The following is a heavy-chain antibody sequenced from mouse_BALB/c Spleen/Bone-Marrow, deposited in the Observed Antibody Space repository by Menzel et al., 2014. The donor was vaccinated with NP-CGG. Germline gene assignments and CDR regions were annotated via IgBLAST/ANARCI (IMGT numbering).Heavy chain of an antibody. CDR3: ARGSYYEGAMDY. D-gene: IGHD1-1*01. V-gene: IGHV2-9*02. CDR2: IWAGGST. Sequence: VKLVESGPGLVAPSQSLSITCTVSGFSLTSYGVHWVRQPPGKVLEWLGVIWAGGSTNYNSALMSRLSFSKDNSKSQVFLKMNSLQTDDTAMYYCARGSYYEGAMDYWGQGTSVTVSS. CDR1: GFSLTSYG. J-gene: IGHJ4*01.